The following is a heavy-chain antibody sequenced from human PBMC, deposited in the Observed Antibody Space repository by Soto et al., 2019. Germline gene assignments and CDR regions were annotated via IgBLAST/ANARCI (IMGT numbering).Heavy chain of an antibody. CDR2: INRDGSST. J-gene: IGHJ5*01. D-gene: IGHD4-17*01. CDR3: ARDHYGDYDS. V-gene: IGHV3-74*03. CDR1: GFTLSNYW. Sequence: GGSLRLSCAASGFTLSNYWMHWVRQAPGKGLVWVSRINRDGSSTTYADSVKGRFTISRDNAKDTLYLQMNSLRAEDTAVYYCARDHYGDYDSWGQGTLVTVSS.